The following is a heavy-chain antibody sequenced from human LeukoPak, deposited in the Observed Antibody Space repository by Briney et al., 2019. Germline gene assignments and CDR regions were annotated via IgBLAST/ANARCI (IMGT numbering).Heavy chain of an antibody. Sequence: GGSLRLSCTDSGFTFSSHDMNWVRQAPGKGLEWVSYISSGGYTTRYADSVKGRFTISRDNAKNSLYLQMNSLRAEDTAVYYCAREGSSYAPSEPFYFDYWGQGTLVTISS. J-gene: IGHJ4*02. V-gene: IGHV3-48*03. D-gene: IGHD3-10*01. CDR1: GFTFSSHD. CDR3: AREGSSYAPSEPFYFDY. CDR2: ISSGGYTT.